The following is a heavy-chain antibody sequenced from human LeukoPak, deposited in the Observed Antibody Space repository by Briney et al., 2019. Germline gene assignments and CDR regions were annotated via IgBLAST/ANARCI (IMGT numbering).Heavy chain of an antibody. Sequence: GASVKVSCKVSGYNLTELSMHWVRQAPGKGLEWMGGFDPEDGETIYAQKFQGRVTMTEDTSTDTAYMELSSLRSEDTAVYYCATAHRFLEWLVYCFDYWGQGTLVTVSS. CDR2: FDPEDGET. J-gene: IGHJ4*02. D-gene: IGHD3-3*01. CDR3: ATAHRFLEWLVYCFDY. V-gene: IGHV1-24*01. CDR1: GYNLTELS.